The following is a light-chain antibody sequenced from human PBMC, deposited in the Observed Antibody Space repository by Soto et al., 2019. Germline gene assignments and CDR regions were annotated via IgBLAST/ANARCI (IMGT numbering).Light chain of an antibody. CDR1: QSVSSN. V-gene: IGKV3-15*01. J-gene: IGKJ1*01. CDR2: GAS. CDR3: QQYNNWPPAT. Sequence: EIVMTQSPATLSVSPGERATLSCRASQSVSSNLVWYQQKPGQAPRLLIYGASTRATGIPVRFSGRGSVTELNLTISSLQSEDFAVYYCQQYNNWPPATFGQGTKVEIK.